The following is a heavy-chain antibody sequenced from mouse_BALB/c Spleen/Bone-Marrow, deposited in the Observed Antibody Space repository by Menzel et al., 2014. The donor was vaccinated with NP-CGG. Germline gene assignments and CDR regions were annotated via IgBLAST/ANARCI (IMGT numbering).Heavy chain of an antibody. D-gene: IGHD2-1*01. CDR2: INSNGGST. Sequence: EVKVVESGGGLVKLGGSLKLSCAASGFTFSSYYMSWVRQTPEKRLKLVAAINSNGGSTYYPDTVKGRFTISRDNAKNTLYLQMSSLKSEDTALFYCAGFYYGNNWYFDVWGAGTTVTVSS. V-gene: IGHV5-6-2*01. CDR1: GFTFSSYY. CDR3: AGFYYGNNWYFDV. J-gene: IGHJ1*01.